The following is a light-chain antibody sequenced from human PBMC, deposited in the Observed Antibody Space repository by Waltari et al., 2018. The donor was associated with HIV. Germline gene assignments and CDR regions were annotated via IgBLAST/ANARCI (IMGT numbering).Light chain of an antibody. CDR2: RGD. J-gene: IGLJ3*02. V-gene: IGLV1-47*01. CDR1: PTNIASDA. Sequence: TQSPPASGAPGQRVTHTCSAVPTNIASDAIYWYQQVPGTAPKLLIFRGDQRPSGVPDRFSGSKSGASSSLAISGLQSDDEADYYCAAWTDIMSGWLFGGGTKLTVL. CDR3: AAWTDIMSGWL.